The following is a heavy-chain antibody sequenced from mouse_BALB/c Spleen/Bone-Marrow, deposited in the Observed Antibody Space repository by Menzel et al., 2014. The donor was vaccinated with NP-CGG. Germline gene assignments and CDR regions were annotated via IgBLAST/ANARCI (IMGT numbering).Heavy chain of an antibody. V-gene: IGHV1S22*01. Sequence: LQQSGSELVRPGASVKLSCKASGYTFTSYWMHWVKQRPGQGLEWIGNIYPGSSTTNYDEKFKSKATLTVDTSSSTPYMQLSSLTSEDSAVYYCTRAPIYYAYGAYWGQGTLVTVSA. CDR3: TRAPIYYAYGAY. CDR1: GYTFTSYW. CDR2: IYPGSSTT. J-gene: IGHJ3*01. D-gene: IGHD2-2*01.